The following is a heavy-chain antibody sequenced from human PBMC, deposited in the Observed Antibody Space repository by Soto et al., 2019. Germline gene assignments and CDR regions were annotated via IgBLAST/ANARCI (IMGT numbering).Heavy chain of an antibody. J-gene: IGHJ4*02. V-gene: IGHV1-18*01. Sequence: VPGQGLEWMGWISPHNGNANYEQYFQGRVTMTTDTSTSTAFMDLRGVTSDDTAVYYRATSVKYNCSWEFAYWGQGTLVTVTP. CDR2: ISPHNGNA. D-gene: IGHD6-13*01. CDR3: ATSVKYNCSWEFAY.